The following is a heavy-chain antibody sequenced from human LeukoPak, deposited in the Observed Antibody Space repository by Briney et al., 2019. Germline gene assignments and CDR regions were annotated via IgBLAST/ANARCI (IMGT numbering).Heavy chain of an antibody. V-gene: IGHV4-59*01. Sequence: TASETLSLTCTVSGGSISSYYWSWIRQPPGKGLEWIGYIYYSGSTNYNPSLKSRVTISVDTSKNQFSLKLSSVTAADTAVYYCARGWGGVYNQDYWGQGTLVTVSS. CDR1: GGSISSYY. CDR3: ARGWGGVYNQDY. CDR2: IYYSGST. D-gene: IGHD5-24*01. J-gene: IGHJ4*02.